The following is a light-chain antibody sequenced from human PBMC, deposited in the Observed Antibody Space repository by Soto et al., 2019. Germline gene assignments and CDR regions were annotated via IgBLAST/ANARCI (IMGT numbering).Light chain of an antibody. J-gene: IGLJ2*01. CDR3: RSYTSSSVV. V-gene: IGLV2-14*01. CDR1: SSDVGGYNY. Sequence: QSVLTQPPSASGSPGQSVTISCTGTSSDVGGYNYVSWYQQHPGKAPKLMIYDVSNRPSGVSNRFSGSKSGNTASLTISGLQAEDEADYYCRSYTSSSVVFGGGTKVTVL. CDR2: DVS.